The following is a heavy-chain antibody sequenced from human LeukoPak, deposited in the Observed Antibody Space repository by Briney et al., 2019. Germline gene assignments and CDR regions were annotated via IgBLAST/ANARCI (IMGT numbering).Heavy chain of an antibody. V-gene: IGHV4-59*01. D-gene: IGHD3-9*01. CDR1: GGSISSYY. CDR2: IYYSGST. J-gene: IGHJ5*02. CDR3: AGGNDILTGYYFRGWFDP. Sequence: PSETLSLTCTVSGGSISSYYWSWIRQPPGKGLEWIGYIYYSGSTNYNPSLKSRVTISVDTSKNQFSLKLSSVTAADTAVYYCAGGNDILTGYYFRGWFDPWGQGTLVTVSS.